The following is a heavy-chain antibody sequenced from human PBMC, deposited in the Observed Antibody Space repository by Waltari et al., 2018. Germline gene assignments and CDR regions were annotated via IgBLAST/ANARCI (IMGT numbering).Heavy chain of an antibody. CDR2: ITSDGSRT. Sequence: VQLVESGGGLVQPGGSLRLSCGGSGFPFSTFWMCWVRQVPGKGLVWVSTITSDGSRTRYADSVKGRFTISRDNAKNTLYLQTNSLRAEDTAVYYCASHRPGGYGMDVWGHGTTVTVSS. CDR1: GFPFSTFW. CDR3: ASHRPGGYGMDV. J-gene: IGHJ6*02. V-gene: IGHV3-74*01. D-gene: IGHD2-15*01.